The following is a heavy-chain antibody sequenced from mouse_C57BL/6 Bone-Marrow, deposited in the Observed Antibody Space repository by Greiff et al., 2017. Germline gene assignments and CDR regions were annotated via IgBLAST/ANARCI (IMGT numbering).Heavy chain of an antibody. CDR3: ARPRRRVYYYAMDY. CDR2: ISDGGSYT. D-gene: IGHD3-3*01. Sequence: DVQLQESGGGLVKPGGSLKLSCAASGFTFSSYAMSWVRQTPEKRLEWVATISDGGSYTYYPDNVKGRFTISRDNAKNNLYLQMSHLKSEDTAMYYCARPRRRVYYYAMDYWGQGTSVTVSS. J-gene: IGHJ4*01. CDR1: GFTFSSYA. V-gene: IGHV5-4*01.